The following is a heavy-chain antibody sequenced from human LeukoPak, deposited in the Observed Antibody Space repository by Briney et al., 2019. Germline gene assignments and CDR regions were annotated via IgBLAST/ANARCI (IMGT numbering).Heavy chain of an antibody. CDR3: ARHLWSENDAFDI. V-gene: IGHV3-48*03. D-gene: IGHD3-10*01. CDR2: IRSSGSTI. CDR1: GFTFSSYE. Sequence: GGSLRLSCAASGFTFSSYEMNWVRQAPGKGLEWVSYIRSSGSTIYYADSVKGRFTISRDNAKNSLYLQMNSLRADDTAVYYCARHLWSENDAFDIWGQGTMVTVSS. J-gene: IGHJ3*02.